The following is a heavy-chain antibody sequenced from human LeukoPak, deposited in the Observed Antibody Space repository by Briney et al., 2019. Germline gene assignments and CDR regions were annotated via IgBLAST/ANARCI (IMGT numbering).Heavy chain of an antibody. CDR1: GGSISSYY. V-gene: IGHV4-59*01. D-gene: IGHD2-15*01. Sequence: PSETLSLTCTVSGGSISSYYWSWIRQPPGKGLEWIGYIYYSGSTNYNPSLKSRVTISVDTSKNQFSLKSSSVTAADTAVYYCAREGYCSGGSCYQSWFDYWGQGTLVTVSS. CDR3: AREGYCSGGSCYQSWFDY. J-gene: IGHJ4*02. CDR2: IYYSGST.